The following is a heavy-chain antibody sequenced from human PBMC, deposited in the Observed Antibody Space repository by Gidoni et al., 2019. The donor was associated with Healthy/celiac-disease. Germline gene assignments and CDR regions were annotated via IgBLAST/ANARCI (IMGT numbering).Heavy chain of an antibody. D-gene: IGHD2-15*01. V-gene: IGHV3-48*02. Sequence: EVQLVESGGGLVQPGGSLRLSCAASGFTFSSYSMNWVRQAPGKGLDWVSYISSSSSPIYYADSVKGRFTISRDNAKNSLYLQMNSLRDEDTAVYYCAREDPWVGYCSGGSCYSWDYFDYWGQGTLVTVSS. J-gene: IGHJ4*02. CDR2: ISSSSSPI. CDR1: GFTFSSYS. CDR3: AREDPWVGYCSGGSCYSWDYFDY.